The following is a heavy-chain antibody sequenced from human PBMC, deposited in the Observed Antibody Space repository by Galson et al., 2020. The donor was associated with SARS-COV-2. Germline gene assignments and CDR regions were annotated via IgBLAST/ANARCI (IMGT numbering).Heavy chain of an antibody. CDR1: GYTFTTYS. CDR3: ARAPIATRPLYVSGWLV. V-gene: IGHV1-18*04. Sequence: ASVKVSCKASGYTFTTYSVSWVRQAPGQGLEWMGWINGYNGKTNIAQKFQGRVTMTTDTSTSTAYMELRSLRSDDTAVYYCARAPIATRPLYVSGWLVWAQGTTVTGSS. D-gene: IGHD6-13*01. J-gene: IGHJ6*02. CDR2: INGYNGKT.